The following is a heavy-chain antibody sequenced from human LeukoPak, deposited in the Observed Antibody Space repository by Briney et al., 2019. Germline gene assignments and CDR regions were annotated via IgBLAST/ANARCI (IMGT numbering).Heavy chain of an antibody. V-gene: IGHV1-18*01. D-gene: IGHD6-19*01. CDR2: ISAYNGNT. CDR1: GYTFTSYG. J-gene: IGHJ4*02. CDR3: ARDSREYSSGWPFDY. Sequence: ASVKVSCKASGYTFTSYGISWVRQAPGQGLEWMGWISAYNGNTNYAQKLQGRVTMTTDTSTSTAHMELRSLRSDDTAVYYCARDSREYSSGWPFDYWGQGTLVTVSS.